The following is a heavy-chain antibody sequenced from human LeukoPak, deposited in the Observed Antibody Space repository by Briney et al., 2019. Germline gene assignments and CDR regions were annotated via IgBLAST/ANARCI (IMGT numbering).Heavy chain of an antibody. CDR2: ISSSGSTI. CDR1: GFTFSSYE. D-gene: IGHD4-23*01. V-gene: IGHV3-48*03. CDR3: AREGPYGGHFDY. J-gene: IGHJ4*02. Sequence: PGGSLRLSCAASGFTFSSYEMNWVRQAPGKGLEWVSYISSSGSTIYYADSVKGRFTISRDNAKNSLYLQMNSLRAEDTAVYYCAREGPYGGHFDYWGQGTLVTVSS.